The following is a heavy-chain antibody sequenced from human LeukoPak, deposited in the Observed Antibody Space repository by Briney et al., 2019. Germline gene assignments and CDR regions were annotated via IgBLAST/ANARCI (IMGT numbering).Heavy chain of an antibody. CDR3: AKGDNYYDSSGSPDY. Sequence: GGSLRLSCAASGFTFSSYGMHWVRQAPGKGLEWVAVISYDGSNKYCADSVKGRFTISRDNSKNTLYLQMNSLRAEDTAVYYCAKGDNYYDSSGSPDYWGQGTLVTVSS. D-gene: IGHD3-22*01. V-gene: IGHV3-30*18. CDR1: GFTFSSYG. CDR2: ISYDGSNK. J-gene: IGHJ4*02.